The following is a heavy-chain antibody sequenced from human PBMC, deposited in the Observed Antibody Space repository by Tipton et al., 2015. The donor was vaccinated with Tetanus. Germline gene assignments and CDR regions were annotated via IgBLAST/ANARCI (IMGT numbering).Heavy chain of an antibody. J-gene: IGHJ5*01. CDR3: AKRGEARANWFDS. CDR1: KFSFSRHS. V-gene: IGHV3-21*01. D-gene: IGHD2-21*01. CDR2: ISSGSTYI. Sequence: SLRLSCAASKFSFSRHSMNWVRQAPGKGLEWVSSISSGSTYIYYADSVKGRFTISRDNAKNSLYLQMNTLRDDDTAVYFCAKRGEARANWFDSWGQGTLVSVSS.